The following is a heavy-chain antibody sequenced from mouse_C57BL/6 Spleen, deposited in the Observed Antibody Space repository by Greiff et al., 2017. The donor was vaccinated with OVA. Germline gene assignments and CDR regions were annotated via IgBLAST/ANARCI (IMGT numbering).Heavy chain of an antibody. CDR3: ARSLLYYGSTHWYFDV. J-gene: IGHJ1*03. D-gene: IGHD1-1*01. CDR2: IHPNSGST. V-gene: IGHV1-64*01. Sequence: QVQLQQSGAELVKPGASVKLSCKASGYTFTSYWMHWVKQRPGQGLEWIGMIHPNSGSTNYNEKFKSKATLTVDKSSSTAYMQLSSLTSEDSAVYYCARSLLYYGSTHWYFDVWGTGTTVTVSS. CDR1: GYTFTSYW.